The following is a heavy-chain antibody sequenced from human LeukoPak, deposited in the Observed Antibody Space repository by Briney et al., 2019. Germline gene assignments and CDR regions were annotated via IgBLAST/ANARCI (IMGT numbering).Heavy chain of an antibody. Sequence: PSETLSLTCAVSGGSLSSSNWWSWVRQPPGKGLEWIGEIYHSGSTNYNPSLKSRVTISVDKSKNQFSLKLSSVTAADTAVYYCARVSIAAAGHFDYWGQGTLVTVSS. CDR1: GGSLSSSNW. J-gene: IGHJ4*02. CDR3: ARVSIAAAGHFDY. V-gene: IGHV4-4*02. D-gene: IGHD6-13*01. CDR2: IYHSGST.